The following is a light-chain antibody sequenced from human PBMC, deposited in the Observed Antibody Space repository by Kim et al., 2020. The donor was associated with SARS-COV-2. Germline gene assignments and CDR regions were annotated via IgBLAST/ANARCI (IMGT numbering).Light chain of an antibody. Sequence: ASIGARVTITCRASQDIANSLAWYQQKPGKVPQVLIYAAATLQSGVPSRFSGSGSGTEFTLTIGSLQNEDVATYYCQKYNSAPWTFGPGTKVDIK. V-gene: IGKV1-27*01. CDR2: AAA. CDR3: QKYNSAPWT. J-gene: IGKJ1*01. CDR1: QDIANS.